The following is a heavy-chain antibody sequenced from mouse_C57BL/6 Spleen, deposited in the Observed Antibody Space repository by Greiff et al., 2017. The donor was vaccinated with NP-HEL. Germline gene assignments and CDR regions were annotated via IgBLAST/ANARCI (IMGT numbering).Heavy chain of an antibody. V-gene: IGHV1-18*01. CDR1: GYTFTDYN. CDR2: INPNNGGT. Sequence: VQLQQSGPELVKPGASVKIPCKASGYTFTDYNMDWVKQSHGKSLEWIGDINPNNGGTIYNQKFKGKATLTVDKSSSTAYMELRSLTSEDTAVYYCARGGSSYRYWYFDVWGTGTTVTVSS. D-gene: IGHD1-1*01. CDR3: ARGGSSYRYWYFDV. J-gene: IGHJ1*03.